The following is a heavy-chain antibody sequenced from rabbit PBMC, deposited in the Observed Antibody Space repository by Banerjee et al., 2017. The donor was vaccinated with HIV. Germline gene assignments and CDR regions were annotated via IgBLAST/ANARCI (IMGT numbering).Heavy chain of an antibody. D-gene: IGHD4-1*01. Sequence: QEQLVESGGGLVQPEGSLTLTCTASGSTLSRYYICWVRQAPGKGLEWIACIYTGSGGSTYYASWAKVRFTISKTSSTTVTLQMTSLTAADTATYFCARDNGWGAPTLLDLWGQGTLVTVS. CDR3: ARDNGWGAPTLLDL. J-gene: IGHJ3*01. CDR2: IYTGSGGST. CDR1: GSTLSRYY. V-gene: IGHV1S45*01.